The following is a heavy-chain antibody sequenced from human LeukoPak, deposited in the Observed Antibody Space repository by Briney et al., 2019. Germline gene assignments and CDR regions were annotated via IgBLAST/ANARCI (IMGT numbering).Heavy chain of an antibody. Sequence: KTSETLSLTCTVSGGSMSSYYWSWIRQPAGKGLEWIGRIYTSGSTNYNPSLKGRVTMSVGTSKKQFSLKLSSVTAADTAVYYCARDPHYDFWSDSGGWNFDLWGRGTLVTVSS. CDR3: ARDPHYDFWSDSGGWNFDL. V-gene: IGHV4-4*07. CDR2: IYTSGST. CDR1: GGSMSSYY. D-gene: IGHD3-3*01. J-gene: IGHJ2*01.